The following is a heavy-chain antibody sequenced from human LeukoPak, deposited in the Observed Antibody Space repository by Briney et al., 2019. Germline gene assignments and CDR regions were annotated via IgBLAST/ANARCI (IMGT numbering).Heavy chain of an antibody. CDR3: ARFWSAFDY. CDR2: IYHSGTT. D-gene: IGHD3-3*01. CDR1: GGSMSDYK. J-gene: IGHJ4*02. Sequence: SETLSLTCTVTGGSMSDYKWSWIRQSPGKGLEWIGYIYHSGTTNYNPSLKSRVAISIDTSKNQFSLNLSSVTPADTAVYYCARFWSAFDYWGQGALATVFS. V-gene: IGHV4-59*01.